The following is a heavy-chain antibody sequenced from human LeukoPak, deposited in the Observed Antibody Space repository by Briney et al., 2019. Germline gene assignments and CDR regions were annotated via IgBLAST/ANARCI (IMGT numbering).Heavy chain of an antibody. Sequence: SETLSLTCTVSGGSISSYYWSWIRQPPGKGLEWIGYIYYSGSTNYNPSLKSRVTISVDTSKNQFSLKLRSVTAADTAVYYCARDSWYPYYYYGMDVWGQGTTVTVSS. V-gene: IGHV4-59*01. CDR3: ARDSWYPYYYYGMDV. D-gene: IGHD6-13*01. CDR1: GGSISSYY. CDR2: IYYSGST. J-gene: IGHJ6*02.